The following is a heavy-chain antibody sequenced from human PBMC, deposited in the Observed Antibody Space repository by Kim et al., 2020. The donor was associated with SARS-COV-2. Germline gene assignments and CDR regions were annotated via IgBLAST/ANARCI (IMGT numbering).Heavy chain of an antibody. D-gene: IGHD3-16*01. CDR1: GLSFTA. Sequence: SVKVSCKASGLSFTAVQWVRQAPGQGLEWIGWIVVGSGNTNYAQNFQDRVTISRDVSTSATYMELNSLTSDDTAVYYCATWGGRSLRGASDNWGQGTLVTVSS. V-gene: IGHV1-58*01. J-gene: IGHJ4*02. CDR3: ATWGGRSLRGASDN. CDR2: IVVGSGNT.